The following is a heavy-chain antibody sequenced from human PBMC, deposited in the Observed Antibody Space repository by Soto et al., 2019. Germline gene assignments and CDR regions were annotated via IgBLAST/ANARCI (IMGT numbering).Heavy chain of an antibody. CDR3: ARGLNDRRKFPCSSTSCHERLRYNWFDP. J-gene: IGHJ5*02. Sequence: SETLSLTCAVYGGSFSGYYWSWIRQPPGKGLEWIGEINHSGSTNYNPSLKSRVTISVDTSKNQFSLKLSSVTAADTAVYYCARGLNDRRKFPCSSTSCHERLRYNWFDPRGPATLVTVSS. V-gene: IGHV4-34*01. CDR1: GGSFSGYY. D-gene: IGHD2-2*01. CDR2: INHSGST.